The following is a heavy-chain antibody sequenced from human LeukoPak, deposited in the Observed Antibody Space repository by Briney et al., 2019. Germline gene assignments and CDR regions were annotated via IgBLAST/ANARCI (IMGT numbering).Heavy chain of an antibody. CDR2: IYYSGST. D-gene: IGHD6-6*01. V-gene: IGHV4-30-4*01. CDR1: GGSLSSGDYY. J-gene: IGHJ5*02. CDR3: AREYSSSHSGFDP. Sequence: SQTLSLTCTVSGGSLSSGDYYWSWLRQPPGTGLEWIGYIYYSGSTYYNPSLKSRVTISVDTSKNQFSLKLSSVTAADTAVYYCAREYSSSHSGFDPWGQGTLVTVSS.